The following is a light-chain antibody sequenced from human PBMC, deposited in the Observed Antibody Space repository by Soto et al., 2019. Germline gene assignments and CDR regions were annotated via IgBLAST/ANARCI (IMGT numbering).Light chain of an antibody. V-gene: IGLV2-11*01. CDR3: CAYAETFYV. Sequence: QSVLTQPRSVSGSPGQSVTISCTGTSSDVGSYKDVSWYQHHPGKVPKLMIYDVSERPSGVPDRFSGSKSGNTASLTISGLKAEDEANYYCCAYAETFYVFGTGTKVTV. CDR1: SSDVGSYKD. J-gene: IGLJ1*01. CDR2: DVS.